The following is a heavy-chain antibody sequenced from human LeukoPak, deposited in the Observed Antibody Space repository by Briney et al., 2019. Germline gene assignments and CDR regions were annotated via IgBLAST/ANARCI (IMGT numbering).Heavy chain of an antibody. D-gene: IGHD4-17*01. CDR1: GFTFSNYE. J-gene: IGHJ4*02. CDR3: ARARTTVTIS. Sequence: GGSLRLSCAASGFTFSNYEMNWVRQAPGKGLEWVSYISSGGSSISYADSVKGRFTISRDNAKNSLYLQMNSLRAEDTAVYYCARARTTVTISWGQGTLVTVSS. V-gene: IGHV3-48*03. CDR2: ISSGGSSI.